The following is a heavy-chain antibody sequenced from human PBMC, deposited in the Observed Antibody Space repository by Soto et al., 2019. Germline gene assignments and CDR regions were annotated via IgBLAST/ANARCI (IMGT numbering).Heavy chain of an antibody. CDR3: ARDPWAADY. J-gene: IGHJ4*02. CDR1: GFTVSTRY. Sequence: GGSLRLSCAASGFTVSTRYMSWVRQAPGKGLGWVSVIYSGGSTFYADSVRGRFTISRDNSKNTVNLQMNSLRAEDTAVYYCARDPWAADYWGQGTLVTVSS. D-gene: IGHD3-16*01. V-gene: IGHV3-66*01. CDR2: IYSGGST.